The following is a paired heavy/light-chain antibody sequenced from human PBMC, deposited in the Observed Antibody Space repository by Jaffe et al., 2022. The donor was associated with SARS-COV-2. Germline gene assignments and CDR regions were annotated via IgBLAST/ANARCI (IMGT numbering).Light chain of an antibody. CDR3: QQYGSSFT. J-gene: IGKJ3*01. Sequence: EIVLTQSPGTLSLSPGERATLSCRASQSVSSSYLAWYQQKPGQAPRLLIYGASSRATGIPDRFSGSGSGTDFTLTISRLEPEDFAVYYCQQYGSSFTFGPGTKVDI. V-gene: IGKV3-20*01. CDR2: GAS. CDR1: QSVSSSY.
Heavy chain of an antibody. D-gene: IGHD5-18*01. CDR1: GFSFSTYA. J-gene: IGHJ6*02. CDR3: AKSLATANYYYGMDV. CDR2: ISGSGGRT. V-gene: IGHV3-23*01. Sequence: EVQLLESGGGLVQPGGSLRLSCAASGFSFSTYAMSWVRQAPGKGLEWVSAISGSGGRTYYADSVKGRFPISRDNFKNTLFLQMNSLRAEDTAVYYCAKSLATANYYYGMDVWGQGTTVTVSS.